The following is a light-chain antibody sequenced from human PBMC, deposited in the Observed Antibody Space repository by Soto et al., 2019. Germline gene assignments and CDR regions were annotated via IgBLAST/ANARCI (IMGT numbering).Light chain of an antibody. CDR3: QQYGNSPRT. Sequence: EIEMTQSPGTLSLSPEERATLSCRASQTVSSNSLAWYQQKSGQAPRLLIYGASSRATGIPDRFSGSGSGTDFILTISRLEPEDFAVYYCQQYGNSPRTCGQGTKVEIK. J-gene: IGKJ1*01. CDR2: GAS. CDR1: QTVSSNS. V-gene: IGKV3-20*01.